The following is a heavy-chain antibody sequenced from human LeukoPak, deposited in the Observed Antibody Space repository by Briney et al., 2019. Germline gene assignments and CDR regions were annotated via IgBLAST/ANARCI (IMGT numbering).Heavy chain of an antibody. D-gene: IGHD3-10*01. J-gene: IGHJ4*02. CDR1: GFTFSDYY. CDR3: ARVFTPMVHFDY. V-gene: IGHV3-11*04. Sequence: PGGSLRLSCAASGFTFSDYYMSWIRQAPGKGLEWVSYISGSGSPIYYADSVKGRFTISRDNAKNSLYLQMNSLRAEDTAVYYCARVFTPMVHFDYWGQGTLVTVSS. CDR2: ISGSGSPI.